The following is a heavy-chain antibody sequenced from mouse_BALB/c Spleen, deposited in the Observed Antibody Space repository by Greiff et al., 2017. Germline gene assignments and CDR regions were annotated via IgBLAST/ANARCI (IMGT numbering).Heavy chain of an antibody. CDR1: GYTFSSYW. V-gene: IGHV1-9*01. CDR3: AGEVRRGSWFAY. CDR2: ILPGSGST. D-gene: IGHD2-14*01. Sequence: QVQLQQSGAELMKPGASVKISCKATGYTFSSYWIEWVKQRPGHGLEWIGEILPGSGSTNYNEKFKGKATFTADTSSNTAYMQLSSLTSEDSAVYYCAGEVRRGSWFAYWGQGTLVTVSA. J-gene: IGHJ3*01.